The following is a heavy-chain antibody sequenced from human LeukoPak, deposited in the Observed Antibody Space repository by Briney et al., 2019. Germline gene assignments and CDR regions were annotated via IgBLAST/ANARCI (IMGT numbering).Heavy chain of an antibody. V-gene: IGHV3-48*03. D-gene: IGHD3-3*01. Sequence: LPGGSLILSCAASGFTFSTFEMNWVRQAPGKGLEWVSYISGGGSNIYYADSVKGRFTVSRDDAKNSLYLQMDSLRAEDTAVYYCARTPTYGFWSGYTLDVWGQGTTVTVSS. J-gene: IGHJ6*02. CDR2: ISGGGSNI. CDR1: GFTFSTFE. CDR3: ARTPTYGFWSGYTLDV.